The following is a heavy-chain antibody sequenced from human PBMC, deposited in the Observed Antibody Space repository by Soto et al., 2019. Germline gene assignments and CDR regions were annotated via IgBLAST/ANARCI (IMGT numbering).Heavy chain of an antibody. CDR2: TIPIYGTA. Sequence: GASVKVSCKASGGTFSSYAISWVRQAPGQGLEWMGGTIPIYGTASYEQNFQGRVTITADESTSTAYMELSSLRPEDTAVYYCARVVRGVGVVNFFGWFDPWGQGTLVTVSS. CDR3: ARVVRGVGVVNFFGWFDP. D-gene: IGHD3-3*01. J-gene: IGHJ5*02. V-gene: IGHV1-69*13. CDR1: GGTFSSYA.